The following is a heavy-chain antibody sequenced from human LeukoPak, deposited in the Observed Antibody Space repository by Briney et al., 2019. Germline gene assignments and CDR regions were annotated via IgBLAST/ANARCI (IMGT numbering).Heavy chain of an antibody. D-gene: IGHD2-15*01. CDR3: ARVKVVAATQVVGNWFDP. V-gene: IGHV3-11*04. J-gene: IGHJ5*02. CDR1: GSTFSDYY. CDR2: ISSSGSTI. Sequence: PGGSLRLSCAASGSTFSDYYMSWIRQAPGKGLEWVSYISSSGSTIYYADSVKGRFTISRDNAKNSLYLQMNSLRAEDTAVYHCARVKVVAATQVVGNWFDPWGQGTLVTVSS.